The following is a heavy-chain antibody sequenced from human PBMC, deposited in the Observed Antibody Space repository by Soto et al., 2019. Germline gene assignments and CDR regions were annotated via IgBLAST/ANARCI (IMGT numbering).Heavy chain of an antibody. V-gene: IGHV1-69*01. CDR3: ARAIHGYNYRVDF. Sequence: VKVSCKVSGGTFTSDAISWVRQAPGQGLEWMGGITPVFETPNYAQKFQGRVTITADESTESTGTAYMELSSLTSDDAAVYYCARAIHGYNYRVDFWGQGTTVTVSS. D-gene: IGHD5-12*01. J-gene: IGHJ6*02. CDR2: ITPVFETP. CDR1: GGTFTSDA.